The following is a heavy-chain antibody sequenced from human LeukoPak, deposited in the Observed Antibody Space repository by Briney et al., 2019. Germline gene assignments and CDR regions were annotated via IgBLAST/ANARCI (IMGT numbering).Heavy chain of an antibody. D-gene: IGHD1-26*01. CDR2: IIPMRDIT. Sequence: ASVKVSCKASGGTFSSYAVNRVRQAPGQGLEWMGRIIPMRDITDYAQKFQDRVTISADKYTTTAYMEMSGLRSEDTAVYYCARDQKVGATPYFGMDVWGQGTTVTVSS. J-gene: IGHJ6*02. V-gene: IGHV1-69*04. CDR1: GGTFSSYA. CDR3: ARDQKVGATPYFGMDV.